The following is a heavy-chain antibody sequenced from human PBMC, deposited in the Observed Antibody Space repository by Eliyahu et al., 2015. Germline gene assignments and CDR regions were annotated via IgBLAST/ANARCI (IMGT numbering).Heavy chain of an antibody. CDR1: GYXIXSGXY. V-gene: IGHV4-38-2*02. D-gene: IGHD5-18*01. Sequence: QVQLQESGPGPVKXSETLSXXCTVSGYXIXSGXYWGWXRQPPGKGLEWIAXIFHSGDTYYNPSLKSRVTMSVDTSKNQFSLKLTSMTAADTAIYYCARDPRLLRNTAHFDYWGQGALVTVSS. J-gene: IGHJ4*02. CDR2: IFHSGDT. CDR3: ARDPRLLRNTAHFDY.